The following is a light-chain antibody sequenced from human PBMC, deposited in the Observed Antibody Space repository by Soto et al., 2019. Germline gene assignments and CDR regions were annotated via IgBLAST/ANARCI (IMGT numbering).Light chain of an antibody. CDR2: TNN. V-gene: IGLV1-44*01. CDR1: TSDIGTNA. Sequence: QSVLTQPPSASGTPGQRVTVSCSGSTSDIGTNAVNWFQHLPGTAPSLLIYTNNQRPSGVPDRFSGSKSGTSASLAISGLQYEDEATYYCATWHDSVSVFGTGTKLTVL. CDR3: ATWHDSVSV. J-gene: IGLJ1*01.